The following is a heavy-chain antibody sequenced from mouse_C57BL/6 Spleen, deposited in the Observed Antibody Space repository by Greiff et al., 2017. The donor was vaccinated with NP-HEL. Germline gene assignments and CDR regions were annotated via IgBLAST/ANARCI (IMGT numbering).Heavy chain of an antibody. Sequence: VQLHQSGAELMKPGASVKLSCKATGYTFTGYWIEWVKQRPVHGLEWIGEILPGSGSTNYNEKFKGKATFTADTSSNTAYMQLSSLTTEDSAIYYCARGGQLRLPRLFAYWGQGTLVTVSA. CDR3: ARGGQLRLPRLFAY. CDR2: ILPGSGST. V-gene: IGHV1-9*01. CDR1: GYTFTGYW. D-gene: IGHD3-2*02. J-gene: IGHJ3*01.